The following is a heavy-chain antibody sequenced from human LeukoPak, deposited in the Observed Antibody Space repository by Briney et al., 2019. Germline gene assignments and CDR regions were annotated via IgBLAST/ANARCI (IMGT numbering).Heavy chain of an antibody. Sequence: GGSLRLSCTASGFTFGDYAMSWFRQAPGKGLEWVGFIRSKAYGGTTEYAASVKGRFTISRDDSKNTLYLQMNSLRVEDTAMYYCAKDFWSNYNAFWGQGTVVTVSS. D-gene: IGHD3-10*01. J-gene: IGHJ4*02. CDR1: GFTFGDYA. V-gene: IGHV3-49*03. CDR3: AKDFWSNYNAF. CDR2: IRSKAYGGTT.